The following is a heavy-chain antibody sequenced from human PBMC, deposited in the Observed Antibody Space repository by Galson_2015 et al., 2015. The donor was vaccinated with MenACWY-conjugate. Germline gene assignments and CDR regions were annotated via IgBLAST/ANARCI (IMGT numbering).Heavy chain of an antibody. Sequence: ETLSLTCAVSGGSITTSRYHWAWIRQTPGKGLEWIGTVSYSGKAYYNPSLKRRVSISIDTSKSQFSLRIISMTAAGTAVYYCARDRSNDDYWSGFPGYYFDHWGQGNLATVSS. J-gene: IGHJ4*02. D-gene: IGHD3-3*01. CDR2: VSYSGKA. V-gene: IGHV4-39*07. CDR1: GGSITTSRYH. CDR3: ARDRSNDDYWSGFPGYYFDH.